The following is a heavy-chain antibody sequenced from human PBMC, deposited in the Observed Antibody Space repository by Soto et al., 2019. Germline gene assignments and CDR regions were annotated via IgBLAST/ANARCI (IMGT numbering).Heavy chain of an antibody. D-gene: IGHD6-19*01. Sequence: PGGSLRLSCAASGFTFSNAWMSWVRQAPGKGLEWVGRIKSKTDGGTTDYAAPVKGRFTISRDDSKNTLYLQMNSLKTEDTAVYYCYSAVADDGIDYWGQGTLVTVSS. J-gene: IGHJ4*02. V-gene: IGHV3-15*01. CDR1: GFTFSNAW. CDR3: YSAVADDGIDY. CDR2: IKSKTDGGTT.